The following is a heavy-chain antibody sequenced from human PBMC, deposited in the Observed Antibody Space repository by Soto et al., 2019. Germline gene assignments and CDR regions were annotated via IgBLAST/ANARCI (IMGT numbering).Heavy chain of an antibody. CDR1: GDTDTNYV. V-gene: IGHV1-69*01. D-gene: IGHD3-16*02. CDR2: IFPKFGTT. J-gene: IGHJ6*02. Sequence: QVQLVQSGAEVKKPGSSVKVSCKASGDTDTNYVISWGRQAPGQGLEWMGGIFPKFGTTYSAQKLQDRLTITADESTSTVYMQLSSLRLDATAVYYCEAEMTFGKLSVVWGQGTTVTVSS. CDR3: EAEMTFGKLSVV.